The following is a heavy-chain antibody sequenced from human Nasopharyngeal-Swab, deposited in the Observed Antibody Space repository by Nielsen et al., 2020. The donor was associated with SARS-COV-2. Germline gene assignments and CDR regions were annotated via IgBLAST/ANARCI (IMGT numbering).Heavy chain of an antibody. CDR2: IWYDGSNK. V-gene: IGHV3-33*01. CDR1: GFTFSSYG. D-gene: IGHD6-19*01. CDR3: ARGGQWGYYYYGMDV. J-gene: IGHJ6*02. Sequence: SCAASGFTFSSYGMHWVRQAPGKGLEWVAVIWYDGSNKYYADSVKGRFTISRDNSKNTLYLQMNSLRAEDTAVYYCARGGQWGYYYYGMDVWGQGTTVTVSS.